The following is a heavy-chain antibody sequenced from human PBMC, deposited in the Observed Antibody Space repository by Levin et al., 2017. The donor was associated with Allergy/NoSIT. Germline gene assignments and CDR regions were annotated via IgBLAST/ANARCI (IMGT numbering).Heavy chain of an antibody. D-gene: IGHD4-17*01. Sequence: GESLKISCKASGYTFTSYYMHWVRQAPGQGLEWMGIINPSGGSTSYAQKFQGRVTMTRDTSTSTVYMELSSLRSEDTAVYYCARDNSMGLYGDYTYYFDYWGQGTLVTVSS. V-gene: IGHV1-46*01. CDR2: INPSGGST. CDR1: GYTFTSYY. CDR3: ARDNSMGLYGDYTYYFDY. J-gene: IGHJ4*02.